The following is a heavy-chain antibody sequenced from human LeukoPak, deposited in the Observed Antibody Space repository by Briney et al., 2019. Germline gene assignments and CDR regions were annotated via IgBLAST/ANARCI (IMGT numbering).Heavy chain of an antibody. CDR3: ARASSIDY. J-gene: IGHJ4*02. CDR2: IRSSGLYT. Sequence: PGGSLRLSCAASEFTFSDYTMHWVRQAPGKGLEWVSSIRSSGLYTYYADSVKGRFTISRDNARNSLYLQMNSLTAEDTAVYYCARASSIDYWGQGTLVTVSS. CDR1: EFTFSDYT. D-gene: IGHD3-10*01. V-gene: IGHV3-21*01.